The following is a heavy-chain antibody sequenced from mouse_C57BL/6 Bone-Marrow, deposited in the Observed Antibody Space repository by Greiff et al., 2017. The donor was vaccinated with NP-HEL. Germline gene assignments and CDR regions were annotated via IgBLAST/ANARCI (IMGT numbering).Heavy chain of an antibody. CDR1: GFNIKDDY. CDR3: TTGGYYLDY. J-gene: IGHJ2*01. V-gene: IGHV14-4*01. Sequence: EVMLVESGAELVRPGASVKLSCTASGFNIKDDYMHWVKQRPEQGLEWIGWIDPENGDTEYASKFQGKATITADTSSNTAYLQLSSLTSEDTAVYYCTTGGYYLDYWGQGTTLAVSS. CDR2: IDPENGDT.